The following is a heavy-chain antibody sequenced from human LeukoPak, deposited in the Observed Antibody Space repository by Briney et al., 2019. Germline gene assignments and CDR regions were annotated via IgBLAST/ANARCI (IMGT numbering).Heavy chain of an antibody. CDR1: GFTFSDYN. J-gene: IGHJ6*03. V-gene: IGHV3-11*01. Sequence: GGSLRLSCAASGFTFSDYNMRWIRQAPGKGLEWVSSISRSGSTKYYADSVKGRFTISRDNAKNSLFLQINSLRAEDTAVYYCARVLRYCSGGNCYSGGLGYMDVWGKWTTVTISS. CDR2: ISRSGSTK. D-gene: IGHD2-15*01. CDR3: ARVLRYCSGGNCYSGGLGYMDV.